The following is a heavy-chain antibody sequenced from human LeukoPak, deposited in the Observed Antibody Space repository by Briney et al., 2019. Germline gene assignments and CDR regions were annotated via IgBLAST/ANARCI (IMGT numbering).Heavy chain of an antibody. J-gene: IGHJ3*02. CDR1: GFTLSHYW. CDR3: VREYYYDSSGVYYDSFDI. V-gene: IGHV3-74*03. D-gene: IGHD3-22*01. CDR2: IDSDGSAT. Sequence: PGGSLRLSCAASGFTLSHYWMHWVRQIPRQGMGRVSRIDSDGSATTNADPVKGRLTISRDTAKNTLHLQMDSLRVEDTAVYYCVREYYYDSSGVYYDSFDIWGHGTMVTVSS.